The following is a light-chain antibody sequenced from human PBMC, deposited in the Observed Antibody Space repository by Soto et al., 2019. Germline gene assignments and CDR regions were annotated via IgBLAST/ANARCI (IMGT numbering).Light chain of an antibody. CDR3: CSYAGSYTYV. CDR2: EVS. J-gene: IGLJ1*01. V-gene: IGLV2-11*01. Sequence: QSVLTQPASVSGSPGQSITISCTGTSSDVGGYNYVSWYQQHPGKAPKLMIYEVSKRPSGVPDRFSGSKSGNTASLTISGLQAEDEADYYCCSYAGSYTYVFGTGTKLTVL. CDR1: SSDVGGYNY.